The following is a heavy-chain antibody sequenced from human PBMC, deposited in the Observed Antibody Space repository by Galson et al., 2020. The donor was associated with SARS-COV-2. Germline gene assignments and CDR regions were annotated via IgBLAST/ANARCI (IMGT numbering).Heavy chain of an antibody. D-gene: IGHD1-26*01. V-gene: IGHV3-30*03. CDR2: ISYDGSNK. J-gene: IGHJ6*02. Sequence: GGSLRLSCAASGFTFSSYGMHWVRQPPGKGLEWVAVISYDGSNKYYADSVKGRFTISRDNSKNTLYLQMNSLRAEDTAVYYCARDSGSYFGYYGMDVWGQGTTVTVSS. CDR1: GFTFSSYG. CDR3: ARDSGSYFGYYGMDV.